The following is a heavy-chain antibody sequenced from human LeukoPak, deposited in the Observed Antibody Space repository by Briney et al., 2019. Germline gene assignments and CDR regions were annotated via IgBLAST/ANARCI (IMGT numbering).Heavy chain of an antibody. CDR2: INHSGST. Sequence: SETLSLTCAVYGGSFSGYYWSWIRQPPGKGLEWIGEINHSGSTNYNPSLKSRVTISVDTSKNQFSLKLSSVTAADTAVYYCASSSVDYYDSSGSQSFDYWGQGTLVTVSS. D-gene: IGHD3-22*01. V-gene: IGHV4-34*01. J-gene: IGHJ4*02. CDR3: ASSSVDYYDSSGSQSFDY. CDR1: GGSFSGYY.